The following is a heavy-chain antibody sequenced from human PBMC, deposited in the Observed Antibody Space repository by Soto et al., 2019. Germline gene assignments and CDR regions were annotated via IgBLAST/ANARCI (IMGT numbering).Heavy chain of an antibody. CDR3: ARFDILTASMDV. J-gene: IGHJ6*02. D-gene: IGHD3-9*01. CDR2: IYYSGST. Sequence: PSETLSLTCTVSGGSISSYYSSWIRQPPGKGLEWIGYIYYSGSTNYNPSLKSRVTISVDTSKNQFSLKLSSVTAADTAVYYCARFDILTASMDVWGQGTTVTVSS. CDR1: GGSISSYY. V-gene: IGHV4-59*01.